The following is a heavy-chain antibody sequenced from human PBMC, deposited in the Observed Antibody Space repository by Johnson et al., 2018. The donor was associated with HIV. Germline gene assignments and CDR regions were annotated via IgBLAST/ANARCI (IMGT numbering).Heavy chain of an antibody. D-gene: IGHD6-25*01. CDR3: ARETNMPGAAGDALYI. CDR1: RFIFSSYW. J-gene: IGHJ3*02. V-gene: IGHV3-7*01. Sequence: VESGGGLVQPGGSLRLSCTASRFIFSSYWMSWVRQAPGKGLEWVANIKEDGGERYYVASVKGRFTISRDNAKNSVYLQMNSLRAEDTAIYYCARETNMPGAAGDALYIWGQGTMVTVSS. CDR2: IKEDGGER.